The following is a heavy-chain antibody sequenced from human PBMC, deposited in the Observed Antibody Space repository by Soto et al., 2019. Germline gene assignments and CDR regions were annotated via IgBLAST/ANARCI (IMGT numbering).Heavy chain of an antibody. V-gene: IGHV3-21*01. CDR1: GFTFSSYS. CDR3: ARDLPDIVVVPAAIH. D-gene: IGHD2-2*01. J-gene: IGHJ4*02. CDR2: ISSSSSYI. Sequence: GGSLRLSFAAPGFTFSSYSMNWVRQAPGKGLEWGSSISSSSSYIYYADSVKGRFTISRDNAKNSLYLQMNGLRAEDTAVYYCARDLPDIVVVPAAIHWGQGALVTVSS.